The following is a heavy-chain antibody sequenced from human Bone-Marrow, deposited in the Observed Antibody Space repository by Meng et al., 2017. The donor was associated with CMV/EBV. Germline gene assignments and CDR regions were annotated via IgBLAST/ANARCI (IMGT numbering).Heavy chain of an antibody. J-gene: IGHJ6*02. V-gene: IGHV3-66*01. CDR3: ARDRIFPSPGFYYNYYYGMDV. D-gene: IGHD3-22*01. CDR2: THSDGST. CDR1: NY. Sequence: NYMTWVRQAPGKGLEWVSITHSDGSTYYADSVKGRFSISRDNSKNELDLQMNSLRAEDTAVYYCARDRIFPSPGFYYNYYYGMDVWGQGTTVTVSS.